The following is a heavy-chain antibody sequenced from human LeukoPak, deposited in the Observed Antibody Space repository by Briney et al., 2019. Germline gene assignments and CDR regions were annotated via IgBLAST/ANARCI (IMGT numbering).Heavy chain of an antibody. CDR2: IKYDGSEK. CDR3: ARGGYGSCDY. V-gene: IGHV3-7*01. Sequence: PGGSLRLSCAASGFTFSGYWMSWVRQAPGKGLEWVANIKYDGSEKYYVDSVKGRFTISRDNARNSLYLQMNSLRAEVTAVYYCARGGYGSCDYWGQGTLVSVSS. J-gene: IGHJ4*02. CDR1: GFTFSGYW. D-gene: IGHD6-13*01.